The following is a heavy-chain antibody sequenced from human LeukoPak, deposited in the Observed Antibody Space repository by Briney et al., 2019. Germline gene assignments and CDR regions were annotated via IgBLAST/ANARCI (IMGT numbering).Heavy chain of an antibody. Sequence: ASVKVSCKASGYTFNSFGINWMRQAPGQGLEWMGWINVYGGHAKYAQKFLGRVSLTTDTSTSTAYMELRSLTSDDTAVYFCARPRRRYYYGMDVWGQGTSVTVSS. CDR2: INVYGGHA. J-gene: IGHJ6*02. CDR1: GYTFNSFG. V-gene: IGHV1-18*04. CDR3: ARPRRRYYYGMDV.